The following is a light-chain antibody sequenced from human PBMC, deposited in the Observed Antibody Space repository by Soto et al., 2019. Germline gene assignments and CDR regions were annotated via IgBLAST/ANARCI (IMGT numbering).Light chain of an antibody. CDR2: GAS. Sequence: DIPMTQSPPTLSASAGDRVTLTCRASQSIRHYLAWYKQIPGKAPKLLIYGASTLHSGVPSRFSGSGSGTEFTLTSSRLQPDAFATYFCYHHYTYSPTFGQGTKVEIK. V-gene: IGKV1-5*01. CDR1: QSIRHY. CDR3: YHHYTYSPT. J-gene: IGKJ1*01.